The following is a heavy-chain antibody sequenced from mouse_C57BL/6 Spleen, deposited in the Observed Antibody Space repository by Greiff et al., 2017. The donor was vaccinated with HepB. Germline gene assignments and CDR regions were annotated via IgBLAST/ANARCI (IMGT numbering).Heavy chain of an antibody. J-gene: IGHJ1*03. CDR2: ISSGSSTI. D-gene: IGHD1-1*01. CDR3: AKFYYYGSSYGYFDV. Sequence: EVKLVESGGGLVKPGGSLKLSCAASGFTFSDYGMHWVRQAPEKGLEWVAYISSGSSTIYYADTVKGRFTITRDNANNTLFLQMTSLRAEDTSMYYGAKFYYYGSSYGYFDVWGTGTTVTVSS. CDR1: GFTFSDYG. V-gene: IGHV5-17*01.